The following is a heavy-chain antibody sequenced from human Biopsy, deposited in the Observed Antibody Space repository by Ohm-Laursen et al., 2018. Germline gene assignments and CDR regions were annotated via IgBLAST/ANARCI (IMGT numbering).Heavy chain of an antibody. CDR1: GGSIISYY. CDR2: VYNGGIT. Sequence: SDTLSLTCRVSGGSIISYYWTWIRQPPGKGLEWIGHVYNGGITNYNPPLKSRVTISKDTSKNQFSLQVNSVTAADTAVYYCARTPRDSFWSGSYKRGLWFDPWGQGTLVIVSS. J-gene: IGHJ5*02. V-gene: IGHV4-59*07. CDR3: ARTPRDSFWSGSYKRGLWFDP. D-gene: IGHD3-3*01.